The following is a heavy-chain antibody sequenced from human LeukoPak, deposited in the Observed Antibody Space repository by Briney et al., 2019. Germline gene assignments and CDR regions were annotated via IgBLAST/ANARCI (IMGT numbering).Heavy chain of an antibody. D-gene: IGHD6-13*01. Sequence: PGGSLRLSCAASGFTVSSNYMSWVRQAPGMGLEWVSVIYSGGTTYYADSVKGRFTISRDNSKNTLYLQMSSLRAEDTAVYFCARVYSSSWYKVFDCWGQGTLVTVSS. J-gene: IGHJ4*02. CDR2: IYSGGTT. V-gene: IGHV3-53*01. CDR3: ARVYSSSWYKVFDC. CDR1: GFTVSSNY.